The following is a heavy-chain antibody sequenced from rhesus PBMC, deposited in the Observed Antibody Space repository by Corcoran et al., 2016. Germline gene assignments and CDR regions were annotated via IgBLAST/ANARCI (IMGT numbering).Heavy chain of an antibody. CDR3: ARGPTIFGLSWYYFDY. CDR2: IGGSSGST. Sequence: QVQLQESGPGLVKPSETLSLTCAVSGGSLSGYWWGWIRQPPGKGLEWIGYIGGSSGSTYYNPSLKSRVTISTDTSKNQFSLKLSSVTAADTAVYYCARGPTIFGLSWYYFDYWGQGVLVTVSS. CDR1: GGSLSGYW. V-gene: IGHV4-165*01. J-gene: IGHJ4*01. D-gene: IGHD3-3*01.